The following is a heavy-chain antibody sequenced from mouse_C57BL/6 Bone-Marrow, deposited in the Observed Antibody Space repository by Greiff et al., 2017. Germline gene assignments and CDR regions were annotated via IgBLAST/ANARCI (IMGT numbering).Heavy chain of an antibody. J-gene: IGHJ4*01. V-gene: IGHV5-4*01. Sequence: EVKVVESGGGLVKPGGSLKLSCAASGFTFSSYAMSWVRQTPEKRLEWVATLSDGDSYTSSPSNVQGRFTISRDNAKNNLYLQMSHMKSEDTAMYYCARDPGAMDYWGQGTSVTVSS. CDR1: GFTFSSYA. CDR2: LSDGDSYT. CDR3: ARDPGAMDY.